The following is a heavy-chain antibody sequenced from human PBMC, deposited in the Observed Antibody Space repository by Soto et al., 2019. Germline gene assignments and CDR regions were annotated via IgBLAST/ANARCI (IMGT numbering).Heavy chain of an antibody. CDR2: IYYSGST. J-gene: IGHJ4*02. Sequence: PSETLSLTCTVSGGSISSGDYYWSWIRQPPGKGLEWIGYIYYSGSTYYNPSLKSRVTISVDTSKNQFSLKLSSVTAADTAVYYCARGSPSYDSSGYYYNYWGQGTLVTVSS. V-gene: IGHV4-30-4*01. D-gene: IGHD3-22*01. CDR1: GGSISSGDYY. CDR3: ARGSPSYDSSGYYYNY.